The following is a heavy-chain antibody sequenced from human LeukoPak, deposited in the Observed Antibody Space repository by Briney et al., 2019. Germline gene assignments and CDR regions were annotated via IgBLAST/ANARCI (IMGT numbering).Heavy chain of an antibody. D-gene: IGHD5-12*01. J-gene: IGHJ4*02. V-gene: IGHV4-34*01. CDR2: INHSGST. CDR1: GGSFSGYY. Sequence: KPSETLSLTCAVYGGSFSGYYWSWIRQPPGKGLEWIGEINHSGSTNYNPSLKSRVTISVDTSKNQFSLKLSSVTAADTAVYYCARGRRDGYDNSTPSGNFDYWGQGTLVTVSS. CDR3: ARGRRDGYDNSTPSGNFDY.